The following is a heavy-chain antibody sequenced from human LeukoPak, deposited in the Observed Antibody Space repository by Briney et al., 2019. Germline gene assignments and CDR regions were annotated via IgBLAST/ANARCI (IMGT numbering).Heavy chain of an antibody. CDR2: ISYDGNNK. J-gene: IGHJ4*02. V-gene: IGHV3-30*18. CDR1: GFTFSSYG. Sequence: GGSLRLSCAASGFTFSSYGMHRVRQAPGKELEWVAVISYDGNNKYYADSVKGRFTISRDNSKNTLYLQMSSLRAEDTAVYYCAKVDYYGSGTYNYFDYWGQGTLLTVSS. D-gene: IGHD3-10*01. CDR3: AKVDYYGSGTYNYFDY.